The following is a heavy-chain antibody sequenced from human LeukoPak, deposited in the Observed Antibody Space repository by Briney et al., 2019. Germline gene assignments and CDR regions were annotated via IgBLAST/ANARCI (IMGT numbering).Heavy chain of an antibody. J-gene: IGHJ4*02. CDR2: MFHSGST. CDR3: ARAGMTAFGVLTIPYNYLDY. Sequence: SETLSLTCTVSGYSISSGYFWGWIRQPPGKGLEWIGSMFHSGSTYYNPSLKSRTTISADTSKNQFSLKLSSVTAADTAVYYCARAGMTAFGVLTIPYNYLDYWGQGTLVTVSS. V-gene: IGHV4-38-2*02. CDR1: GYSISSGYF. D-gene: IGHD3-3*01.